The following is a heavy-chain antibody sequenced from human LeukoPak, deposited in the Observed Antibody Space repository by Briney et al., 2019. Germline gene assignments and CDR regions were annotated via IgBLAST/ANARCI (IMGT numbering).Heavy chain of an antibody. Sequence: ASETLSLTCTLSGGPMSILLWSWLPHPTEEALVECGNIYYSKSTQYTPSHKTRVTISVDTSKTQFSLKLSSVTAADTAVYYCARRRNDILTGPYYYYYGMDVWGQGTTVTVSS. V-gene: IGHV4-59*08. D-gene: IGHD3-9*01. J-gene: IGHJ6*02. CDR1: GGPMSILL. CDR3: ARRRNDILTGPYYYYYGMDV. CDR2: IYYSKST.